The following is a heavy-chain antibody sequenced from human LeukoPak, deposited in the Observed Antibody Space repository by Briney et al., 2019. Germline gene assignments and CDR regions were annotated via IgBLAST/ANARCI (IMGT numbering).Heavy chain of an antibody. CDR1: GYTLTGYY. J-gene: IGHJ5*02. CDR3: AREGAAAEDVNWLDP. CDR2: RKPNNGHT. Sequence: ASVKGSCKASGYTLTGYYIHWVRQAPGQGREWVGGRKPNNGHTSYTQKFQDRVTMTRDTSIRTAYMQLRSPESHDTAIYYCAREGAAAEDVNWLDPWGQGALVTLSS. D-gene: IGHD6-25*01. V-gene: IGHV1-2*02.